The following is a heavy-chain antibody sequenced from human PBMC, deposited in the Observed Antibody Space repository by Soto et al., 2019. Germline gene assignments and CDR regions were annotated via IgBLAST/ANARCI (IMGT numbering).Heavy chain of an antibody. V-gene: IGHV1-18*01. D-gene: IGHD2-2*01. Sequence: ASVKVSCKASGYTFTSYGISWVRQAPGQGLEWMGWISAYNGNTNYAQKLQGRVTMTTDTSTSTAYMELRSLRSDDTAVYYCARDSDIVVVPAAHAGNYSYYMDVWGEGTTVTVSS. CDR1: GYTFTSYG. CDR3: ARDSDIVVVPAAHAGNYSYYMDV. J-gene: IGHJ6*03. CDR2: ISAYNGNT.